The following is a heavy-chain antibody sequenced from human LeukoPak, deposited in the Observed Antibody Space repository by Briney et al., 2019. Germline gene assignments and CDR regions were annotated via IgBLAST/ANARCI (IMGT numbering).Heavy chain of an antibody. CDR3: ARRCGPYYYYGMDV. V-gene: IGHV1-18*01. J-gene: IGHJ6*02. D-gene: IGHD2-15*01. CDR1: GYTFTSYG. CDR2: ISAYNGNT. Sequence: ASVKVSCKASGYTFTSYGISWVRQAPGQGLEWMGWISAYNGNTNYAQKLQGRVTMTTDTSTSTAYMELRSLRSDDTAVYYCARRCGPYYYYGMDVWGQGTTVTVSS.